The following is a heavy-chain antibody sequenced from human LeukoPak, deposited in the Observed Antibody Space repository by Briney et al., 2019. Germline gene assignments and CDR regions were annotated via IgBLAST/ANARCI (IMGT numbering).Heavy chain of an antibody. CDR2: MIPNSGNT. D-gene: IGHD1-7*01. Sequence: ASVKVSCKASGYTFTSYDINWVRQATGQGLEWMGWMIPNSGNTGYAQKFQGRVTMTRNTSISTAYMELSSLRSEDTAVYYCARGTGTLAQNYYYYYMDVWGKGTTVTVSS. J-gene: IGHJ6*03. V-gene: IGHV1-8*01. CDR1: GYTFTSYD. CDR3: ARGTGTLAQNYYYYYMDV.